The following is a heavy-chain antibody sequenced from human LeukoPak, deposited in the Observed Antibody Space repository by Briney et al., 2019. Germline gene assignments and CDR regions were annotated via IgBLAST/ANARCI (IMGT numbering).Heavy chain of an antibody. CDR3: ARGWHTSDWGLYYFDY. CDR1: GYTSSNYC. V-gene: IGHV1-46*01. D-gene: IGHD6-19*01. J-gene: IGHJ4*02. CDR2: FNPTYSIP. Sequence: GASVKVSCKASGYTSSNYCIHWLRQAPGQGFEWMGIFNPTYSIPTYAPTFEGRVTMTSDMSTSTFYMDLSTLKSEDTAVYFCARGWHTSDWGLYYFDYWGQGTLVTVSS.